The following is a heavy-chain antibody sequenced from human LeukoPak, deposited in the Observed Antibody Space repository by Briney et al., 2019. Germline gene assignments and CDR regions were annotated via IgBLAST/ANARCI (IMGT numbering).Heavy chain of an antibody. J-gene: IGHJ4*02. CDR3: AKDGKGAPVGGTGYFDY. Sequence: GASLRLPCAASGFTFSSYAMSWVRQAPGKGLEWVSVISGSGGNTYYADSVKDRFTISRNNSKNTLYLQMNSLRAEDTAIYYWAKDGKGAPVGGTGYFDYWGQGTLVTVSS. CDR1: GFTFSSYA. D-gene: IGHD6-19*01. CDR2: ISGSGGNT. V-gene: IGHV3-23*01.